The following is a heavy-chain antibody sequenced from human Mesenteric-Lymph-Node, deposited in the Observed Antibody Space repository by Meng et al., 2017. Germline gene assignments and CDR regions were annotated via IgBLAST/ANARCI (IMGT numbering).Heavy chain of an antibody. J-gene: IGHJ3*02. V-gene: IGHV4-61*02. CDR3: ARAVAGYCSGGSCYGDAFDI. CDR1: GGSISSGSYY. CDR2: IYTSGST. D-gene: IGHD2-15*01. Sequence: SETLSLTCTVSGGSISSGSYYWSWIRQPAGKGLEWIGRIYTSGSTNYNPSLKSRVTISVDTSKNQFSLKLSSVTAADTAVYYCARAVAGYCSGGSCYGDAFDIWGQGTM.